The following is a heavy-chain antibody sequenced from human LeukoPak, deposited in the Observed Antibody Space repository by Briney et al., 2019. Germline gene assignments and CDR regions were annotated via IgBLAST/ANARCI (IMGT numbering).Heavy chain of an antibody. Sequence: GGSLRLSCAASGFTFSSYAMSSLRQAPGKGLEWVSAISGSGGSTYYADSVKGRFTISRDNSKNTLYLQMNSLRAEDTAVYYCAKDSGRRARGEFDPWGQGTLVTVSS. CDR1: GFTFSSYA. J-gene: IGHJ5*02. V-gene: IGHV3-23*01. CDR2: ISGSGGST. CDR3: AKDSGRRARGEFDP. D-gene: IGHD3-10*01.